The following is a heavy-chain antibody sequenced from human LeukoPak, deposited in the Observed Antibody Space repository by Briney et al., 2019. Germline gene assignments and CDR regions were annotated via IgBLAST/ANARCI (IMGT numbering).Heavy chain of an antibody. J-gene: IGHJ4*02. CDR3: ARDGKTSMGPGGLRQKHFDY. CDR1: GGSISSGSYY. D-gene: IGHD4-17*01. Sequence: PSQTLSLTCTVSGGSISSGSYYWSWIRQPAGKGLEWIGRIYTSGSTNYNPSLKSRVTISVDTSKNQFSLKLSSVTAADTAVYYCARDGKTSMGPGGLRQKHFDYWGQGTLVTVSS. CDR2: IYTSGST. V-gene: IGHV4-61*02.